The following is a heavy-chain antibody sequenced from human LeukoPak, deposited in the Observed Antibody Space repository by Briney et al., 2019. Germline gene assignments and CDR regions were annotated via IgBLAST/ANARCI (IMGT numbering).Heavy chain of an antibody. CDR1: GYSICSGYY. Sequence: PSETLSLTCTVSGYSICSGYYWGWIRQPPGKGLEWIGSIYHSGSTYYSGNTYYNPSLKSRVIISVDTSKNQFSLKLSSVTAADTAVYFCARVWYSSGWIDYWGQGNLVTVSS. J-gene: IGHJ4*02. V-gene: IGHV4-38-2*02. CDR2: IYHSGST. D-gene: IGHD6-19*01. CDR3: ARVWYSSGWIDY.